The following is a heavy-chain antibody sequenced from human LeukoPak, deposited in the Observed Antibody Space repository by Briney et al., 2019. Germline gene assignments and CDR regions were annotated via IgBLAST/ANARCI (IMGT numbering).Heavy chain of an antibody. CDR2: INPNTGGT. J-gene: IGHJ4*02. CDR3: ARRYDFWSGYPTAFDY. D-gene: IGHD3-3*01. V-gene: IGHV1-2*02. CDR1: GYTCTGYD. Sequence: ASVKVSCKASGYTCTGYDIHWLRQAPGQGLEWIGCINPNTGGTSYAQKFQASGTMTRDPSISTAYMELSGLRSDDPAVYYCARRYDFWSGYPTAFDYWGQGTLVTVS.